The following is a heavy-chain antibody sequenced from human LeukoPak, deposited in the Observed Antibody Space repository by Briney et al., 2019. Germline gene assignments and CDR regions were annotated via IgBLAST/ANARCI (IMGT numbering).Heavy chain of an antibody. CDR1: GFTFSGYW. V-gene: IGHV3-74*01. D-gene: IGHD2/OR15-2a*01. CDR3: ASYLTSIPSGMDV. CDR2: LNTDGSST. Sequence: GGSLRLCCAASGFTFSGYWMHWVRQVPGKGLVWVSRLNTDGSSTSYADSVKGRFTISRDNGKNTLYLQMNSLRAEDTAVYYCASYLTSIPSGMDVWGQGTTVTVSS. J-gene: IGHJ6*02.